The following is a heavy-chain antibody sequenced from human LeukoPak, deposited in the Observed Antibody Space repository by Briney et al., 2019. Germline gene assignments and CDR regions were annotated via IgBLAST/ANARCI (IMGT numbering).Heavy chain of an antibody. CDR3: ARGGHYGSGSYYSYYYYYGMDV. D-gene: IGHD3-10*01. CDR1: GGSFSGYY. V-gene: IGHV4-34*01. Sequence: SETLSLTCAVYGGSFSGYYWSWIRQPPGKGLEWIGEINHSGSTNYNPSLKSRVTISVDTSKNQFSLKLSSVTAADTAVYYCARGGHYGSGSYYSYYYYYGMDVWGQGTTVTVSS. J-gene: IGHJ6*02. CDR2: INHSGST.